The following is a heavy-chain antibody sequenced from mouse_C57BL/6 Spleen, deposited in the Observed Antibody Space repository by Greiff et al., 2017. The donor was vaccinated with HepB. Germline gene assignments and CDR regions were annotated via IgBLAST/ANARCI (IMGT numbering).Heavy chain of an antibody. CDR3: ARNDYGNYEGFAY. D-gene: IGHD2-1*01. J-gene: IGHJ3*01. CDR1: GYTFTDYY. CDR2: INPNNGGT. Sequence: VQLQQSGPELVKPGASVRISCKASGYTFTDYYMNWVKQSHGKSLEWIGDINPNNGGTSYNQKFKGKATLTVDKSSSTAYMELRSLTSEDSAVYYCARNDYGNYEGFAYWGQGTLVTVSA. V-gene: IGHV1-26*01.